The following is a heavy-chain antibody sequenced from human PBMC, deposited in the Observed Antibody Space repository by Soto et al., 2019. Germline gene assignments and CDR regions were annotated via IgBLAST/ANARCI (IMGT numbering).Heavy chain of an antibody. Sequence: SETLSLTCTVSGASISNYYWNWIRQPPGKGLEWIGYIYYSGSTYYNPSLKSRVTISVDTSKNQFSLKLSSVTAADTAVYYCARGHYYDSSGYQRETRDAFDIWGQGTMVTVSS. CDR3: ARGHYYDSSGYQRETRDAFDI. J-gene: IGHJ3*02. D-gene: IGHD3-22*01. CDR1: GASISNYY. CDR2: IYYSGST. V-gene: IGHV4-59*08.